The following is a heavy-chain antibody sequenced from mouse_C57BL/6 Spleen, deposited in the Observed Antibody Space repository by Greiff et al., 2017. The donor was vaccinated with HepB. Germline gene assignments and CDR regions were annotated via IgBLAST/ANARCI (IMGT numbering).Heavy chain of an antibody. CDR2: ISDGGSYT. D-gene: IGHD2-2*01. CDR3: ARDGGGYDPYAMDY. Sequence: EVKLMESGGGLVKPGGSLKLSCAASGFTFSSYAMSWVRQTPEKRLEWVATISDGGSYTYYPDNVKGRFTISRDNAKNNLYLQMSHLKSEDTAMYYCARDGGGYDPYAMDYWGQGTSVTVSS. CDR1: GFTFSSYA. V-gene: IGHV5-4*01. J-gene: IGHJ4*01.